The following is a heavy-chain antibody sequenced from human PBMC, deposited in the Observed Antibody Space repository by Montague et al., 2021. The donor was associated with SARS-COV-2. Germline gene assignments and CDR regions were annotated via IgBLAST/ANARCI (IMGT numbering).Heavy chain of an antibody. CDR3: ARGLTDISMIVVVLLGASHYFDS. CDR1: GGSFSDYH. D-gene: IGHD3-22*01. J-gene: IGHJ4*02. V-gene: IGHV4-34*01. CDR2: INQSGTT. Sequence: SETLSLTCAVYGGSFSDYHWSWIRQPPGQGLELIGKINQSGTTXXXPSXXXRVTISMDTSKSQFSLNLSSVTAADTAVYYCARGLTDISMIVVVLLGASHYFDSWGQGALVTVSS.